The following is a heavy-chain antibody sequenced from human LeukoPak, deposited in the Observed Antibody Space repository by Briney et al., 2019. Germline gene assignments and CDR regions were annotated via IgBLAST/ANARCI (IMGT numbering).Heavy chain of an antibody. CDR3: ARVWGLYCSSTSCYDFDY. CDR1: GYTFTNYY. CDR2: INPSGGST. J-gene: IGHJ4*02. Sequence: ASVKVSCKASGYTFTNYYMHWVRQAPGQGLEWMGIINPSGGSTSYAQKFQGRVTMTRDTPTSTVYMEVSSLRSEDTAVYYCARVWGLYCSSTSCYDFDYWGQGTLVTVSS. V-gene: IGHV1-46*01. D-gene: IGHD2-2*01.